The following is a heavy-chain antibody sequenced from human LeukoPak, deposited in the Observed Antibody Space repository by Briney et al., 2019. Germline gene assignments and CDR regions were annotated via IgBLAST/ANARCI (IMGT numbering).Heavy chain of an antibody. CDR3: ARAGEVGYSYGYHSHMDV. Sequence: GASVKVSCKASGYTFTSYDINWVRQATGQGLEWMGWMNPNSGNTGYAQKFQGRVTMTRNTSISTAYMELSSLRSEGTAVYYCARAGEVGYSYGYHSHMDVWGKGTTVTVSS. CDR2: MNPNSGNT. CDR1: GYTFTSYD. D-gene: IGHD5-18*01. V-gene: IGHV1-8*01. J-gene: IGHJ6*03.